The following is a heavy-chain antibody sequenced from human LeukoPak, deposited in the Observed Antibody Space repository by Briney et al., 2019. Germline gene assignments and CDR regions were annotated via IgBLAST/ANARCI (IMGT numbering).Heavy chain of an antibody. D-gene: IGHD5-18*01. J-gene: IGHJ6*02. CDR1: GGSISSGDYY. V-gene: IGHV4-30-4*01. Sequence: SQTLSLTCTVSGGSISSGDYYWGWIRQPPGKGLEWIGYIYYSGSTYYNPSLKSRVTISVDTSKNQFSLKLSSVTAADTAVYYCARDLGYSYYYYYGMDVWGQGTTVTVSS. CDR3: ARDLGYSYYYYYGMDV. CDR2: IYYSGST.